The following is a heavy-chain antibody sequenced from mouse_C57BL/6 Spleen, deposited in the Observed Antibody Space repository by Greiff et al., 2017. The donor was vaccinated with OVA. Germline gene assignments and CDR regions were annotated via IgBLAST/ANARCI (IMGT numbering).Heavy chain of an antibody. Sequence: QVQLQQPGAELVKPGASVKLSCKASGYTFTSYWMHWVKQRPGQGLEWIGMIHPNSGSTNYNEKFKSKATLTVDKSSSTAYMQLSSLTSEDSAVYYCAPLHYGNYGYFDYWGQGTTLTVSS. V-gene: IGHV1-64*01. CDR1: GYTFTSYW. D-gene: IGHD2-1*01. J-gene: IGHJ2*01. CDR3: APLHYGNYGYFDY. CDR2: IHPNSGST.